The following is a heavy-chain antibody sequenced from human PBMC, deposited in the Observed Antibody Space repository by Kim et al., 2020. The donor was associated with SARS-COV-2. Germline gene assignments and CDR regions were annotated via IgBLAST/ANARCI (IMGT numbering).Heavy chain of an antibody. Sequence: GGSLRLSCAASGFTFSSYSMNWVRQAPGKGLEWVSSISSSSSYIYYADSVKGRFTISRDNAKNSLYLQMNSLRAEDTAVYYCARETVTRGPYFDYWGQGTLVTVSS. CDR2: ISSSSSYI. J-gene: IGHJ4*02. D-gene: IGHD4-4*01. V-gene: IGHV3-21*01. CDR1: GFTFSSYS. CDR3: ARETVTRGPYFDY.